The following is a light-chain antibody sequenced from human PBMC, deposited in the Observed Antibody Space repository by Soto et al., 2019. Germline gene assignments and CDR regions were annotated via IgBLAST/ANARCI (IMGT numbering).Light chain of an antibody. CDR3: QQYDNSLYT. Sequence: EIVVTQSPGTLSLSPVERATLSCRASQGINSNYLAWYQQKPGQPPRLLIYGASTRATGIPDRFSGSGSGTDFTLTISRLEPEDFAVFYCQQYDNSLYTFGQGTKLEIK. V-gene: IGKV3-20*01. CDR1: QGINSNY. CDR2: GAS. J-gene: IGKJ2*01.